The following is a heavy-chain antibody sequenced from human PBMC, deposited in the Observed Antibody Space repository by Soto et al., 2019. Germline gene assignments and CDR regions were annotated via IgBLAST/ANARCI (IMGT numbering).Heavy chain of an antibody. CDR3: ARGGFEYYYGSGSYGGFDY. J-gene: IGHJ4*02. Sequence: SETLSLTCAVSGGSISSGGYSWSWIRQPPGKGLEWIGYIYHSGSTYYNPSLKSRVTISVDRSKNQFSLKLSSVTTADTAVYYCARGGFEYYYGSGSYGGFDYWGQGTLVTVSS. CDR1: GGSISSGGYS. CDR2: IYHSGST. V-gene: IGHV4-30-2*01. D-gene: IGHD3-10*01.